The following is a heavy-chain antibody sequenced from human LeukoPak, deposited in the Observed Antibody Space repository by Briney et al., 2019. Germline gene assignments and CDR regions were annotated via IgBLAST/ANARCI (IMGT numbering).Heavy chain of an antibody. CDR3: ARLIVVVPAATGDWFDP. J-gene: IGHJ5*02. D-gene: IGHD2-2*01. CDR2: IYYSGST. V-gene: IGHV4-59*12. CDR1: GGSISSYY. Sequence: SETLSLTCTVSGGSISSYYWSWIRQPPGKGLEWIGYIYYSGSTNYNPSLKSRVTISVDTSKNQFSLKLSSVTAADTAVYYCARLIVVVPAATGDWFDPWGQGTLVTVSS.